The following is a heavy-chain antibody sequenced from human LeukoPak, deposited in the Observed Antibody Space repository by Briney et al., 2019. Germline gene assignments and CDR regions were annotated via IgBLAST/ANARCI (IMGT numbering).Heavy chain of an antibody. CDR2: INHNGNVN. CDR1: GFTFSSYW. D-gene: IGHD5-12*01. CDR3: AKYSDYDLNY. Sequence: GGSLRLSCAASGFTFSSYWMNWARQAPGKGLEWVASINHNGNVNYYVDSVEGRFTISRDNAKNSLYLQMNSLRAEDTAVYYCAKYSDYDLNYWGQGTLVTVSS. V-gene: IGHV3-7*03. J-gene: IGHJ4*02.